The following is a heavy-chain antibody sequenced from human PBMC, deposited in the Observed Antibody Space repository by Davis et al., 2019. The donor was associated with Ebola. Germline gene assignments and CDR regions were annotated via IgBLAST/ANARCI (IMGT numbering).Heavy chain of an antibody. CDR1: GGTFSSFA. V-gene: IGHV1-2*02. CDR2: INPNSGVT. CDR3: ARLRSSGGVGNWFDP. J-gene: IGHJ5*02. D-gene: IGHD6-19*01. Sequence: ASVKVSCKSSGGTFSSFAVGWVRQAPGQGLEWMGWINPNSGVTNYAQKFQGRVTMTRDTSISTAYMELSRLRSDDTAVYYCARLRSSGGVGNWFDPWGQGTLVTVSS.